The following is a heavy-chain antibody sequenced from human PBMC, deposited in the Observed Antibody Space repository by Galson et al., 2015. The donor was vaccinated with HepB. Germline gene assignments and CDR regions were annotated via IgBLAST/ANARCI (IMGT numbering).Heavy chain of an antibody. D-gene: IGHD3-9*01. Sequence: SVKVSCKASGGTFSSYAVSWVRQAPGQGLEWMGTIIPILGETNYAQKVQGRVTITADKSATTAYMELSSLRSEDTAVYYCARDLDSGYPYYYYYMDVWGKGATVTVSS. V-gene: IGHV1-69*04. CDR3: ARDLDSGYPYYYYYMDV. J-gene: IGHJ6*03. CDR1: GGTFSSYA. CDR2: IIPILGET.